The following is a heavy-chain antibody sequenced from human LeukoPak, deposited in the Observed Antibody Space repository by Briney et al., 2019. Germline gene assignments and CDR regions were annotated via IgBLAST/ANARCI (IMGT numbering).Heavy chain of an antibody. V-gene: IGHV3-74*01. CDR2: IKSDGTYI. Sequence: PGGSLRLYCAASGFTFSNYAMSWVRQAPGKGPVLVSRIKSDGTYISYADSVKGRFTISRDNAKNTLFLQMSNLRAEDTAFYYCASDAEDSSGWSFDYWGHGTLVTVSS. D-gene: IGHD6-19*01. CDR3: ASDAEDSSGWSFDY. CDR1: GFTFSNYA. J-gene: IGHJ4*01.